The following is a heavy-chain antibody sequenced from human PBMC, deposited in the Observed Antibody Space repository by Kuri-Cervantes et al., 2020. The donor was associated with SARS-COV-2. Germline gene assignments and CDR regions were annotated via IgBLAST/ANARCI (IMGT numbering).Heavy chain of an antibody. CDR3: ARPGGFLDV. V-gene: IGHV4-34*01. D-gene: IGHD4-23*01. Sequence: SETLSLTCAASGFTFSSYAMHWVRQAPGKGLEWTGEINHSGSTNYNPSLKSRVTISVDTSKNQFSLKLSSVTAADTAVYYCARPGGFLDVWGKGTTVTVSS. J-gene: IGHJ6*04. CDR2: INHSGST. CDR1: GFTFSSYA.